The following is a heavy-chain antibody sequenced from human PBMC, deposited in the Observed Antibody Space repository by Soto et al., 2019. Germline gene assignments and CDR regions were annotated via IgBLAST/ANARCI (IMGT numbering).Heavy chain of an antibody. D-gene: IGHD3-22*01. J-gene: IGHJ4*02. CDR1: GGTFSSYA. Sequence: SVKVSCKASGGTFSSYAISWVRQAPGQGLEWMGGIIPIFGTANYAQKFQGRVTITADESTSTAYMELSSLRSEDTAVYYCARNSYYYNSSGYSPDYWGQGTLVTVSS. V-gene: IGHV1-69*13. CDR3: ARNSYYYNSSGYSPDY. CDR2: IIPIFGTA.